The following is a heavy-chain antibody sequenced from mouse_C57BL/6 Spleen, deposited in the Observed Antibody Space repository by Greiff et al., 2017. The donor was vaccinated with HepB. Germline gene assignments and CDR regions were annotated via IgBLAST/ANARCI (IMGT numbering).Heavy chain of an antibody. Sequence: VQLQQSGAELVMPGASVKLSCKASGYTFTSYWMHWVKQRPGQGLEWIGEIDPSDSYTNYNQKFKGKSTLTVDKSSSTAYMQLSSLTSEDSAVYYCARGDGSSLDYWGHGTTLTVSS. CDR3: ARGDGSSLDY. CDR1: GYTFTSYW. J-gene: IGHJ2*01. D-gene: IGHD1-1*01. V-gene: IGHV1-69*01. CDR2: IDPSDSYT.